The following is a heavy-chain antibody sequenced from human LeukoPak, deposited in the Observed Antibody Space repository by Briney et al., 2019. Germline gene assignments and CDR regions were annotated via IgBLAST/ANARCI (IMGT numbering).Heavy chain of an antibody. CDR3: AKDPEDIVVVPAPGTGLFDY. D-gene: IGHD2-2*01. V-gene: IGHV3-73*01. Sequence: GGSLRLSCAASGFTFSGSAMHWVRQASGKGLEWVGRIRSKANSYATAYAASVKGSFTISRDDSKNTAYLQMNSLRAEDTAVYYCAKDPEDIVVVPAPGTGLFDYWGQGTLVTVSS. J-gene: IGHJ4*02. CDR1: GFTFSGSA. CDR2: IRSKANSYAT.